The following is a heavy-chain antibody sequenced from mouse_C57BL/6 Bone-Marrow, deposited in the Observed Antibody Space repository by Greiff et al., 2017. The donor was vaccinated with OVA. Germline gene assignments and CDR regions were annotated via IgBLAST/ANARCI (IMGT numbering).Heavy chain of an antibody. Sequence: EVQLVESGGDLVKPGGSLKLSCAASGFTFSSYGMSWVRQTPDKRLEWVATISSGGSYTYYPASVKGRFTISRDNAMHTLYRQMGSLKSEDTAMYYCARQGFITTTGGWFAYWGQGTLVTVSA. J-gene: IGHJ3*01. CDR2: ISSGGSYT. CDR3: ARQGFITTTGGWFAY. V-gene: IGHV5-6*01. D-gene: IGHD1-1*01. CDR1: GFTFSSYG.